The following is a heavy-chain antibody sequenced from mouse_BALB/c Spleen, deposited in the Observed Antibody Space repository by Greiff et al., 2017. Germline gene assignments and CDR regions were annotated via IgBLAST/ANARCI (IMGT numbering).Heavy chain of an antibody. CDR3: ARAYDYEDAMDY. D-gene: IGHD2-4*01. J-gene: IGHJ4*01. CDR1: GYTFTDYN. CDR2: IYPYNGGT. V-gene: IGHV1S29*02. Sequence: VQLQQSGPELVKAGASVKISCKASGYTFTDYNMHWVKQSHGKSLEWIGYIYPYNGGTGYNQKFKSKATLTVDNSSSTAYMELRSLTSEDSAVYYCARAYDYEDAMDYWGQGTSVTVSS.